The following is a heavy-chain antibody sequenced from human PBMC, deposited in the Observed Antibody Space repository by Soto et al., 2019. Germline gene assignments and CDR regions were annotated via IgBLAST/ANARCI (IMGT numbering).Heavy chain of an antibody. D-gene: IGHD6-19*01. Sequence: GGSLRLSCAASGFTFSTFDMTWVRQPPGKGLEWVSLIRGSSGSTYYADSVKGRFTISRDNSKNTLYLQMNSLRAEDTAVYYCAKEYKYSSGWERIEYWGQGTLVTVSS. CDR2: IRGSSGST. CDR1: GFTFSTFD. CDR3: AKEYKYSSGWERIEY. J-gene: IGHJ4*02. V-gene: IGHV3-23*01.